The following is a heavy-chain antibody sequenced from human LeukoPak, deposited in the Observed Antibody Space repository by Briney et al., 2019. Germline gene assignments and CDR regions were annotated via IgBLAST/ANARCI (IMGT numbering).Heavy chain of an antibody. V-gene: IGHV1-2*02. CDR2: INPNSGGT. D-gene: IGHD3-10*01. CDR3: ARGRITMVRGSRRSIYYYYMDV. J-gene: IGHJ6*03. Sequence: GASVKVSCKASGYTFTGYYMHWVRQAPGQGLEWMGWINPNSGGTNYAQKFQGRVTMTRDTSISTAYMELSSLRSEDTAVYYCARGRITMVRGSRRSIYYYYMDVWGKGTTVTVSS. CDR1: GYTFTGYY.